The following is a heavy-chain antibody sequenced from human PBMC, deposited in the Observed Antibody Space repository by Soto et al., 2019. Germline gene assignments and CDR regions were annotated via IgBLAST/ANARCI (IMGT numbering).Heavy chain of an antibody. J-gene: IGHJ4*02. D-gene: IGHD3-22*01. CDR3: ARDGGYWAPYYDSSGYLFDY. Sequence: ASVKVSCKASGYTFTGYYMHWVRQAPGQGLEWMGWINPNSGGTNYAQKFQGWVTMTRDTSISTAYMELSRLRSDDTAVYYCARDGGYWAPYYDSSGYLFDYWGQGTLVTVSS. CDR1: GYTFTGYY. V-gene: IGHV1-2*04. CDR2: INPNSGGT.